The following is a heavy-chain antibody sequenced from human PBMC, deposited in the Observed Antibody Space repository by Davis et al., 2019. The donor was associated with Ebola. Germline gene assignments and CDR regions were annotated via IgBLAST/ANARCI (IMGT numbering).Heavy chain of an antibody. CDR2: VHGGNGNT. D-gene: IGHD5-24*01. Sequence: ASVKVSCKASGFTLTNYAIHWVRQAPGQRLEWMGWVHGGNGNTKYSQSFQGRVTITTDTSASTVYLDLTSLRAEDTAVYYCAKDRAGRDGYWEFDYWGQGTLVTVSS. V-gene: IGHV1-3*01. J-gene: IGHJ4*02. CDR1: GFTLTNYA. CDR3: AKDRAGRDGYWEFDY.